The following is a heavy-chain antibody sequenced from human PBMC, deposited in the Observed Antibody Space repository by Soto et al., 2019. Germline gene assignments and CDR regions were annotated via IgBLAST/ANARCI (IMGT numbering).Heavy chain of an antibody. Sequence: GGSLRLSCAASGFTFSNAWMNWVRQAPGKGLEWVGRIKSKTDGGTTDYAAPVKGRFTISRDDSKNTLYLQMNSLKTEDTAVYYCTTEGQGNNPSSSGYPFDYWGQGTLVTVSS. J-gene: IGHJ4*02. CDR3: TTEGQGNNPSSSGYPFDY. V-gene: IGHV3-15*07. CDR2: IKSKTDGGTT. CDR1: GFTFSNAW. D-gene: IGHD3-22*01.